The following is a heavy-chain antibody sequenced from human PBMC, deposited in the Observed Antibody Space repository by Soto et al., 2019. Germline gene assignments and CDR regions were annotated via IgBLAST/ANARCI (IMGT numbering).Heavy chain of an antibody. D-gene: IGHD3-3*01. CDR3: ARSASRALIFGVVMIDWFDP. J-gene: IGHJ5*02. Sequence: SETLSLTCTVSGGSISSYYWSWIRQPPGKGLEWIGYIYYSGSTNYNPSLKSRVTISVDTSKNQFSLKLSSVTAADTAVYYCARSASRALIFGVVMIDWFDPWGQGTLVTVSS. V-gene: IGHV4-59*01. CDR2: IYYSGST. CDR1: GGSISSYY.